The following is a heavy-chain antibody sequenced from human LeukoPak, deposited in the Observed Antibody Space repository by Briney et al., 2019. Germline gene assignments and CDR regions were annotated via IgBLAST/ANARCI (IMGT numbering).Heavy chain of an antibody. J-gene: IGHJ6*04. CDR2: ISSSGSTI. Sequence: PGGSLRLSCSASGFTFISYEMNWVRQAPGKGVGWVSYISSSGSTIYYADSVKGRFTISRDNAKNSLYLQMNSLRAEDTAVYYCAELGITMIGGVWGKGTTVTISS. V-gene: IGHV3-48*03. CDR1: GFTFISYE. CDR3: AELGITMIGGV. D-gene: IGHD3-10*02.